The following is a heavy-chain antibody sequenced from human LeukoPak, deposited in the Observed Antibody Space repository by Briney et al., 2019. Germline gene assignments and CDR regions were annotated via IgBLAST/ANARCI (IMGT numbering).Heavy chain of an antibody. V-gene: IGHV1-46*04. J-gene: IGHJ6*03. Sequence: ASVKVSCKASGYTFTSYYMHWVRQAPGQGLEWMGMIDPSDDSTTYTQKLQGRVTMTWDTSTSTVYMELSSLRSEDTAVYYCARAGRVATIHYMDVWGKGTTVTVSS. CDR1: GYTFTSYY. CDR3: ARAGRVATIHYMDV. CDR2: IDPSDDST. D-gene: IGHD5-12*01.